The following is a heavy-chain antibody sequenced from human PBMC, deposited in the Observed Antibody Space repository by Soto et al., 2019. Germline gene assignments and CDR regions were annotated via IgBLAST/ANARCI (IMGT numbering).Heavy chain of an antibody. CDR1: GYTFTSYG. Sequence: DSVKVYCKASGYTFTSYGISWVRQAPGQGLEWMGWISAYNGNTNYAQKLQGRVTMTTDTSTSTAYMELRILRPDDTAVYYCAREVAGVYYYYGMDVWGKGIHVTVSS. CDR3: AREVAGVYYYYGMDV. V-gene: IGHV1-18*04. J-gene: IGHJ6*04. CDR2: ISAYNGNT. D-gene: IGHD6-19*01.